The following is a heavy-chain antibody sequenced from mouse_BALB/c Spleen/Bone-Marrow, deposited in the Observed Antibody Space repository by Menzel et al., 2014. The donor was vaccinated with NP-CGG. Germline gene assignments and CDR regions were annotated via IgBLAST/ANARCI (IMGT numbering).Heavy chain of an antibody. CDR2: IYPGDDDT. V-gene: IGHV1-80*01. D-gene: IGHD2-1*01. J-gene: IGHJ3*01. CDR1: GYAISGYW. Sequence: QVQLQQSGAELVRPGSSVKISCKASGYAISGYWMNWVKQRPGQGLEWIGQIYPGDDDTIYNGKFKGKATLTADKSSNTAYMQLSSLTSEDSAVYLCAREDYGNSWFAYWDQGTLVTISA. CDR3: AREDYGNSWFAY.